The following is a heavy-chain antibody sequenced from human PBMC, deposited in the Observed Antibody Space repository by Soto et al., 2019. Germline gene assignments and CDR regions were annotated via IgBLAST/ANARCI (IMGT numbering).Heavy chain of an antibody. V-gene: IGHV4-59*01. CDR2: IYYSGST. D-gene: IGHD3-22*01. CDR3: ARASYYSDSFGYFLDS. J-gene: IGHJ4*02. Sequence: SGTLSLTCTVSVGTISPYYWSWIRQTPGKGLEWIAYIYYSGSTNYNPSLKSRVTISVDTSKNQCSLKLSSVTAADTAVYYCARASYYSDSFGYFLDSWGQGTLVTVSS. CDR1: VGTISPYY.